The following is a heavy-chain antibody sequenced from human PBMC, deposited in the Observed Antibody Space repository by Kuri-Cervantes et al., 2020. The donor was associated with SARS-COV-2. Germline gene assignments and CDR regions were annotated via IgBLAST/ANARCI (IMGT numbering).Heavy chain of an antibody. CDR2: IIPLFGTT. D-gene: IGHD2-2*01. V-gene: IGHV1-69*06. J-gene: IGHJ4*02. CDR1: GGTFSSYA. Sequence: SVKVSCKASGGTFSSYAISWVRQAPGRGLEWMGRIIPLFGTTIYAEKFRGRVTLTADKSANTAYMELSSLRSEDTAVYYCARPYCTSSTCYDGTFDSWGQGTLVTVSS. CDR3: ARPYCTSSTCYDGTFDS.